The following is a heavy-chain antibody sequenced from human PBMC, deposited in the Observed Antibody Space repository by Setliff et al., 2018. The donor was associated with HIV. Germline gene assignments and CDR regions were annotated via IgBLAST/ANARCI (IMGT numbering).Heavy chain of an antibody. J-gene: IGHJ4*02. CDR1: GYSFTSYW. V-gene: IGHV5-51*01. CDR2: IYPGDSGT. D-gene: IGHD3-16*02. Sequence: GESLKISCKGSGYSFTSYWIGWVRQMPGKGLEWMGIIYPGDSGTRYSPSFQGQVTISADKSISTAYLQWSSLKASDTAMYYCARLRIMITFGGVIDPYFDYWGQGTLVTVSS. CDR3: ARLRIMITFGGVIDPYFDY.